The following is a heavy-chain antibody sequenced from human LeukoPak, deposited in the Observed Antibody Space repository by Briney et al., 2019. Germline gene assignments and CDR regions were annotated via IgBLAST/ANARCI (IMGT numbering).Heavy chain of an antibody. CDR3: AKLDIPLEGGNSYYYSGMDV. D-gene: IGHD4-23*01. CDR2: ISYDGSNK. CDR1: GFTFSSYG. V-gene: IGHV3-30*18. Sequence: GGSLRLSCAASGFTFSSYGMHWVRQAPGKGLEWVAVISYDGSNKYYADSVKGRFTISRDNSKNTLYLQMNSLRAEDTAVYYCAKLDIPLEGGNSYYYSGMDVWGQGATVTVSS. J-gene: IGHJ6*02.